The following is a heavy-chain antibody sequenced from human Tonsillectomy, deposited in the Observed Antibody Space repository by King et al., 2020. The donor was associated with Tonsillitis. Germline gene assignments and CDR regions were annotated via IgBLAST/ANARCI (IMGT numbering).Heavy chain of an antibody. CDR1: GGSISSYY. CDR3: ARDAYSYGYLPDY. Sequence: QLQESGPGLVKPSETLSLTCTVSGGSISSYYWSWIRQPPGKGLEWIGYISYSGSTNYNPSLKSRVTISVDTSKNQFSLKLSSVTAADTAVYYCARDAYSYGYLPDYWGQGTLVTVSS. CDR2: ISYSGST. D-gene: IGHD5-18*01. V-gene: IGHV4-59*01. J-gene: IGHJ4*02.